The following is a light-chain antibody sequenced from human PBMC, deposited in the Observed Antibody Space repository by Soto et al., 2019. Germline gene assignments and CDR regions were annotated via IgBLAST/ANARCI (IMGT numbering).Light chain of an antibody. CDR1: QSVSNN. CDR2: VAS. J-gene: IGKJ5*01. Sequence: EIVMAQSPATLSVSPWERAALSCMASQSVSNNLAWYQQKPGQAPRLLIYVASTRATGIPARFSGSGSGTEFTLTISSLQSEDSAVYYCQQYTNWPPNTFGQGTRLEIK. CDR3: QQYTNWPPNT. V-gene: IGKV3-15*01.